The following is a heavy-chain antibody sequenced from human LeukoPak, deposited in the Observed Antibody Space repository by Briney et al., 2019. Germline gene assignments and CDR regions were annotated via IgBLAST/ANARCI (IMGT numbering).Heavy chain of an antibody. CDR3: VLHIVVVTAQDNWFDP. V-gene: IGHV1-69*05. J-gene: IGHJ5*02. D-gene: IGHD2-21*02. Sequence: SVKVSCKASGGTFSSYAISWVRQAPGQGLEWMGGIIPIFGTANYAQKFQGRVTITRNTSISTAYMELSSLRSEDTAVYYCVLHIVVVTAQDNWFDPWGQGTLVTVSS. CDR1: GGTFSSYA. CDR2: IIPIFGTA.